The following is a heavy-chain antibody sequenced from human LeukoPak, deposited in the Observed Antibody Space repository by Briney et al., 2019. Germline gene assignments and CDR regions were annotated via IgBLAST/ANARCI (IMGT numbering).Heavy chain of an antibody. CDR2: INPNSGGT. D-gene: IGHD5-18*01. CDR1: GYTFTGYY. CDR3: ARVSGYSYGYLAY. V-gene: IGHV1-2*02. Sequence: ASVKVSCKASGYTFTGYYMHWVRQAPGQGLEWMGWINPNSGGTNYAQKFQGRVTMTRDTSISTAYMELSRLRSDDTAVYYCARVSGYSYGYLAYWGQGTLVTVSS. J-gene: IGHJ4*02.